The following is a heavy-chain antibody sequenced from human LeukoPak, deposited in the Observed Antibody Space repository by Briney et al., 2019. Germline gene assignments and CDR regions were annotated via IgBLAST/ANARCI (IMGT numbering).Heavy chain of an antibody. D-gene: IGHD6-19*01. Sequence: SETLSLTCTVSGGSISSYYWSWFRQPPGKGLEWIGYIYYSGSTYYNPSLMSRVTISVDTSKNQFSLKLSSVTAADTAVYYCARHAHSSGWYLSWFDPWGQGTLVTVSS. CDR2: IYYSGST. J-gene: IGHJ5*02. CDR1: GGSISSYY. CDR3: ARHAHSSGWYLSWFDP. V-gene: IGHV4-59*08.